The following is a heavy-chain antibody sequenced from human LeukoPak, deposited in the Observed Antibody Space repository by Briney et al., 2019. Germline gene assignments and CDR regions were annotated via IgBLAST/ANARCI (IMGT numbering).Heavy chain of an antibody. Sequence: GGSLRLSYAASGFTFSSYAMSWVRQAPGKGLEWVSAISGSGGSTYYADSVKGRFTISRDNSKNTLYLQMNSLRAEDTAVYYCAKSGWFGELYYFDYWGQGALVTVSS. CDR2: ISGSGGST. D-gene: IGHD3-10*01. V-gene: IGHV3-23*01. CDR1: GFTFSSYA. CDR3: AKSGWFGELYYFDY. J-gene: IGHJ4*02.